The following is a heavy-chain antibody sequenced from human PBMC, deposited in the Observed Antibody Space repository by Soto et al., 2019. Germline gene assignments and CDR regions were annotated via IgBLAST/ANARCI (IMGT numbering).Heavy chain of an antibody. V-gene: IGHV3-9*01. Sequence: GGSLRLSCAASGFTFDDYAMHWVRQAPGKGLEWVSGISWNSGSIGYADSVKGRFTISRDNAKKSLYLQMDDLRAEDTAVYYCARDCLLPQGSLYKNWGQGTLVTVSS. CDR2: ISWNSGSI. J-gene: IGHJ4*02. CDR1: GFTFDDYA. D-gene: IGHD1-20*01. CDR3: ARDCLLPQGSLYKN.